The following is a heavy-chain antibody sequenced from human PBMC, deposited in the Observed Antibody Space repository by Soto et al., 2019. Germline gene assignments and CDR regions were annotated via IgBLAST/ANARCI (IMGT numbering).Heavy chain of an antibody. J-gene: IGHJ4*02. V-gene: IGHV3-48*02. D-gene: IGHD3-10*01. Sequence: PGGSLRLSCAASGFIFSSYSMNWVRQAPGKGLEWVSYISSSSSTIFYADSVKGRFIISRDNAKNSLYLQMNSLRDEDTAVYYCARAPRGNYGYPSYFDYWGQGTLVTVSS. CDR1: GFIFSSYS. CDR2: ISSSSSTI. CDR3: ARAPRGNYGYPSYFDY.